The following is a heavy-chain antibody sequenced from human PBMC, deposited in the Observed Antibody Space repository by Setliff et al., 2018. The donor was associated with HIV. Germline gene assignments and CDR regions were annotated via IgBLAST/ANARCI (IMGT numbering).Heavy chain of an antibody. V-gene: IGHV3-11*04. Sequence: LSLTCTVSGGSISSYYWSWIRQAPGKGLEWISYISSSGGIIYYADSVKGRFTISRDNSKNTLYLQMNSLRVEDTAVYYCARDPGYGPFGVLTRKGPGYYYYYMDVWGKGTTVTVSS. D-gene: IGHD3-3*01. CDR2: ISSSGGII. J-gene: IGHJ6*03. CDR1: GGSISSYY. CDR3: ARDPGYGPFGVLTRKGPGYYYYYMDV.